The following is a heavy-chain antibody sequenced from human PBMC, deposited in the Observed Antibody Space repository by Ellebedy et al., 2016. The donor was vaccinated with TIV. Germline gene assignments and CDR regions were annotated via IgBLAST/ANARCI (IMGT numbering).Heavy chain of an antibody. CDR1: GFSLSDYY. CDR3: AADLGGNWFDK. Sequence: GESLKISCAVSGFSLSDYYMSWIRQAPGKRLEWVSFISGTSSFSKYADSVKGRFTISRDNAKNSLYLQMTSLKAEDTAVYFCAADLGGNWFDKWGQGTLGNVSP. D-gene: IGHD3-16*01. J-gene: IGHJ5*01. V-gene: IGHV3-11*06. CDR2: ISGTSSFS.